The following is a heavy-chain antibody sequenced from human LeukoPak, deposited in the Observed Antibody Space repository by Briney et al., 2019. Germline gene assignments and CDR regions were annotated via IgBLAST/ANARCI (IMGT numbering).Heavy chain of an antibody. CDR3: ARGGLGTYYYDSSGYIDY. V-gene: IGHV3-30*03. CDR2: ISYDGSNK. Sequence: GGSLRLSCAASGFTFSSYGMHWVRQAPGKGLEWVAVISYDGSNKYYADSVKGRFTISRDNAKNSLYLQMNSLRAEDTAVYYCARGGLGTYYYDSSGYIDYWGQGTLVTVSS. J-gene: IGHJ4*02. CDR1: GFTFSSYG. D-gene: IGHD3-22*01.